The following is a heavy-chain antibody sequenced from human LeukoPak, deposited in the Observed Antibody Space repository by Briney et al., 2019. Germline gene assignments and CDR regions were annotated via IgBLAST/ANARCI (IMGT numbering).Heavy chain of an antibody. CDR1: GYTFTDYY. V-gene: IGHV1-2*02. J-gene: IGHJ4*02. D-gene: IGHD5-12*01. Sequence: GASVKVSCKASGYTFTDYYIHWIRQAPGQGLEWMGWIDPDSGDTTYAQNFQGRVTMTRDTCISTSYMELNRLRSDDTALYYCARGARDDGNQWLLRVDFDDWGQGALVSVSS. CDR3: ARGARDDGNQWLLRVDFDD. CDR2: IDPDSGDT.